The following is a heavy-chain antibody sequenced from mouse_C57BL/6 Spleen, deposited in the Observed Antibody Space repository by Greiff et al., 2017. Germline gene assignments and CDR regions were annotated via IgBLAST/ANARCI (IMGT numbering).Heavy chain of an antibody. Sequence: QVQLQQPGAELVKPGASVKLSCKASGYTFTSYWMQWVKQRPGQGLEWIGEIDPSDSYTNYNQKFKGKATLTVDTSSSTAYMQLSSLTSEDSAVYYCAPGYYYGSSPFDYWGQGTTLTVSS. J-gene: IGHJ2*01. CDR2: IDPSDSYT. D-gene: IGHD1-1*01. CDR1: GYTFTSYW. V-gene: IGHV1-50*01. CDR3: APGYYYGSSPFDY.